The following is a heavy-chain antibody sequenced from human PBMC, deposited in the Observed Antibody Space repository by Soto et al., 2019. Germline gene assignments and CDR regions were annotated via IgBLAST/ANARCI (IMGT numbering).Heavy chain of an antibody. CDR1: GGSISSGDYY. J-gene: IGHJ4*02. V-gene: IGHV4-30-4*01. CDR2: IYYSGST. D-gene: IGHD3-16*02. CDR3: ATTYYDYVWGSYRLDY. Sequence: SETLSLTCTVSGGSISSGDYYWSWIRQPPGKGLEWIGYIYYSGSTYYNPSLKRRVTISVDTSKNQFSLKLSSVTAADTAVYYCATTYYDYVWGSYRLDYWGQGTLVTVSS.